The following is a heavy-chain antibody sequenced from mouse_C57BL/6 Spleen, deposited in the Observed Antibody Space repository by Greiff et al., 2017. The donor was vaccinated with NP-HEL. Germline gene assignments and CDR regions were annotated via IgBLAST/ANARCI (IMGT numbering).Heavy chain of an antibody. CDR1: GFSLTSYG. CDR3: AKNDYGSEDWYFDV. CDR2: IWRGGST. V-gene: IGHV2-5*01. D-gene: IGHD1-1*01. J-gene: IGHJ1*03. Sequence: VQLQQSGPGLVQPSQSLSITCTVSGFSLTSYGVHWVRQSPGKGLEWLGVIWRGGSTDYNAAFMSRLSITKDNSKSQVFFKMNSLQADDTAIYYCAKNDYGSEDWYFDVWGTGTTVTVSS.